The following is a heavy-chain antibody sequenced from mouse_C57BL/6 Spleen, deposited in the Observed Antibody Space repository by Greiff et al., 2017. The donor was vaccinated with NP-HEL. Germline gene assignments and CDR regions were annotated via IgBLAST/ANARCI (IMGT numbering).Heavy chain of an antibody. CDR1: GYTFTDYY. J-gene: IGHJ2*01. V-gene: IGHV1-19*01. D-gene: IGHD2-3*01. CDR3: ARYDGYSTLDY. Sequence: EVQLQQSGPVLVKPGASVKMSCKASGYTFTDYYMNWVKQSHGKSLEWIGVINPYNGGPSYNQKFKGKATLTVDKSSSTAYMELNSLTSEDSAVYYCARYDGYSTLDYWGQGTTLTVSS. CDR2: INPYNGGP.